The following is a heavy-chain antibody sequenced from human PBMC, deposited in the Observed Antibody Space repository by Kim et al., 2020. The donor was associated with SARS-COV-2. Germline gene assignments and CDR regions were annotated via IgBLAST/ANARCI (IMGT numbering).Heavy chain of an antibody. Sequence: GGSLRLSCAASGFSFRSYGMHWVRQAPGKGLEWVAVISYDGSNKNYADSVKGRFTISRDNSKNTLYLQMNSLRAEDTAVYYCAKERNTGYSSGWTYYYFVMDVWGQGTTVTVSS. CDR2: ISYDGSNK. CDR3: AKERNTGYSSGWTYYYFVMDV. V-gene: IGHV3-30*18. D-gene: IGHD6-19*01. CDR1: GFSFRSYG. J-gene: IGHJ6*02.